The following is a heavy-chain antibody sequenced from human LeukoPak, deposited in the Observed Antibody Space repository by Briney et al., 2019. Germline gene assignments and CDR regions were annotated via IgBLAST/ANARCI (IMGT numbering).Heavy chain of an antibody. D-gene: IGHD5-12*01. CDR1: GFTFSSYW. CDR3: ARDHRDIVATIGGAFDI. Sequence: GGSLRLSCAASGFTFSSYWMSWVRQAPGKGLEWVANIKQDGSEKYYVDSVKGRFTISRDNAKNSLYLQMNSLRAEDTAVYYCARDHRDIVATIGGAFDIWGQGTMVTVSS. V-gene: IGHV3-7*01. J-gene: IGHJ3*02. CDR2: IKQDGSEK.